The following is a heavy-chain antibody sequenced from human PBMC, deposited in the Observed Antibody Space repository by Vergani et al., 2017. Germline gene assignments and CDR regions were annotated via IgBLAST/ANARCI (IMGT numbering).Heavy chain of an antibody. CDR3: ARRGHTVTTSYYYYYMDV. CDR2: IYHSGST. CDR1: GYSISSGYY. Sequence: QVQLQESGPGLVKPSETLYLTCTVSGYSISSGYYWGWIRQPPGKGLEWIGSIYHSGSTYYNPSLKSRVTISVDTSKNQFSLKLSSVTSADTAVYYCARRGHTVTTSYYYYYMDVWGKGTTVTVS. D-gene: IGHD4-11*01. V-gene: IGHV4-38-2*02. J-gene: IGHJ6*03.